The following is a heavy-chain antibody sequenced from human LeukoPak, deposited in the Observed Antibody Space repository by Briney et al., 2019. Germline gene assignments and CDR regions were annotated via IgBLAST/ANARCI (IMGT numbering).Heavy chain of an antibody. Sequence: ASVKVSCKASGYTFTSYAMNWVRQAPGQGLEWMGWINTNTGNPTYAQGFTGRFVFSLDTSVTTAYLQISSLRAEDTAMYYCARRQVNYAFDIWGEGTMVTVSS. CDR1: GYTFTSYA. J-gene: IGHJ3*02. CDR2: INTNTGNP. V-gene: IGHV7-4-1*02. D-gene: IGHD5-24*01. CDR3: ARRQVNYAFDI.